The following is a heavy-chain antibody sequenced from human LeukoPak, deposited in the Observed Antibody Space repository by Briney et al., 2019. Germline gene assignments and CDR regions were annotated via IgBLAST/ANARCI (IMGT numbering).Heavy chain of an antibody. V-gene: IGHV3-15*01. Sequence: GGSLRLSCAASGFTFSNAWMSWVRQAPGKGLEWVGRIKSKTDGGTTDYAAPVKGRFTISRDDSKNTLYLQMNSPKTEDTAVYYCTTGYSSSWYLIDYYYYMDVWGKGTTVTVSS. D-gene: IGHD6-13*01. J-gene: IGHJ6*03. CDR3: TTGYSSSWYLIDYYYYMDV. CDR1: GFTFSNAW. CDR2: IKSKTDGGTT.